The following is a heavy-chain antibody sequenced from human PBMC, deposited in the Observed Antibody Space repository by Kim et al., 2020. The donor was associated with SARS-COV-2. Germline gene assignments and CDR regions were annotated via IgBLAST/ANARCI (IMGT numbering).Heavy chain of an antibody. Sequence: ASVKVSCKTSGYTFTGYYIQWLRQAPEQGLEWMGWMRPNSGDTKYAQKFQGRVTMTRDTSISTAYLELSRLTSDDMAVYYCVRLKEGDFHFDYWGQGTQVTVPS. J-gene: IGHJ4*02. CDR1: GYTFTGYY. V-gene: IGHV1-2*02. CDR2: MRPNSGDT. D-gene: IGHD3-16*01. CDR3: VRLKEGDFHFDY.